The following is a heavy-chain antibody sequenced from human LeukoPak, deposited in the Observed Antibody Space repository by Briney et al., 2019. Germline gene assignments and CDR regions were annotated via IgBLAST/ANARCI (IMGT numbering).Heavy chain of an antibody. J-gene: IGHJ5*02. CDR1: GGSISSYY. CDR2: IYTSGST. CDR3: ARSLGIGYSSGWYGQSWFDP. Sequence: SETLSLTCTVSGGSISSYYWSWIRQPAGKGLEWIGRIYTSGSTNYNPSLKSRVTISVDKSKNQFSLKLSSVTAADTAVYYCARSLGIGYSSGWYGQSWFDPWGQGTLVTVSS. V-gene: IGHV4-4*07. D-gene: IGHD6-19*01.